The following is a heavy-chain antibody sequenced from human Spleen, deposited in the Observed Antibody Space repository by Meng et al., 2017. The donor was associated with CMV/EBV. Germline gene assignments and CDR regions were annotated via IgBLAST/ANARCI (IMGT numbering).Heavy chain of an antibody. D-gene: IGHD5-24*01. Sequence: CAVSRGSIRIRNWWSWVRPPPGKGLGWIGAIYHNGITTYNPYLKNRVTISVDKSKTQFSLKLSSVTAADTAVYYCARGGKKATILFAFWGQGTLVTVSS. CDR3: ARGGKKATILFAF. J-gene: IGHJ4*02. CDR1: RGSIRIRNW. V-gene: IGHV4-4*02. CDR2: IYHNGIT.